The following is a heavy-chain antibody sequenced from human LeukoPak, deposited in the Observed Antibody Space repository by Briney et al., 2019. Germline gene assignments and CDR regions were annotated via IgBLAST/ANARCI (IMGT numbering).Heavy chain of an antibody. CDR1: GYTFTSYD. CDR2: MNPNSGNT. CDR3: ARERTRRYNWFDP. Sequence: ASVKVFCKASGYTFTSYDINWVRQATGQGLEWMGWMNPNSGNTGYAQKFQGRVTITRNTSISTAYMELSSLRSEDTAVYYCARERTRRYNWFDPWGQGTMVTVSS. V-gene: IGHV1-8*03. J-gene: IGHJ5*02.